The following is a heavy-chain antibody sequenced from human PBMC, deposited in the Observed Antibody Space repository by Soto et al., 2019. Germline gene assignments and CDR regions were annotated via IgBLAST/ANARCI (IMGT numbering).Heavy chain of an antibody. Sequence: WWSLRLSCSASVFTFSSYGMHWFRQAPGKGLEWVAVVWFDGSKDYYADSVEGRFTVSRDNSKNTLYLQMNSLTAEDTAVYYCARVDVQCFDHWGHGTPVTVSS. CDR1: VFTFSSYG. CDR2: VWFDGSKD. CDR3: ARVDVQCFDH. V-gene: IGHV3-33*08. D-gene: IGHD6-19*01. J-gene: IGHJ4*01.